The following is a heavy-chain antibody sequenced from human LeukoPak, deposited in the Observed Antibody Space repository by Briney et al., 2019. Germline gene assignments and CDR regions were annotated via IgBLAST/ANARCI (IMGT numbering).Heavy chain of an antibody. D-gene: IGHD2-15*01. V-gene: IGHV1-2*02. CDR1: GYTFTGYY. CDR2: INPNSGGT. CDR3: ALGCSGGSCYGRGFFDY. J-gene: IGHJ4*02. Sequence: ASVKVSCKASGYTFTGYYMYWVRQAPGQGLEWMGWINPNSGGTNYAQKFQGRVTMTRDTSISTAYMELSRLRSDDTAVYYCALGCSGGSCYGRGFFDYWGQGTLVTASS.